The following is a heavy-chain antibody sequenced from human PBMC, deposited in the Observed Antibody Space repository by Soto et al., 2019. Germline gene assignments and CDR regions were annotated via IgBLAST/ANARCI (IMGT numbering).Heavy chain of an antibody. V-gene: IGHV3-20*04. D-gene: IGHD3-16*01. CDR3: ARDRDYSPPYSYGPLDY. CDR2: INWNGGST. CDR1: GFTFDDYG. Sequence: GGSLRLSCAASGFTFDDYGMSWVRQAPGKGLEWVSGINWNGGSTGYADSVKGRFTISRDNAKNSLYLQMNSLRAEDTALYYCARDRDYSPPYSYGPLDYWGQGTLVTVSS. J-gene: IGHJ4*02.